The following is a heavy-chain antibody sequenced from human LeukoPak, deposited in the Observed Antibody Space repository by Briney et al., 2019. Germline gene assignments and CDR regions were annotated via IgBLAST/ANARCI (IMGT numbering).Heavy chain of an antibody. V-gene: IGHV1-24*01. CDR1: GYTLTELS. D-gene: IGHD6-13*01. CDR2: FDPEDGET. CDR3: AADRSSRNIDAFDI. J-gene: IGHJ3*02. Sequence: ASVKVSCKVSGYTLTELSMHWVRQAPGKGLEWMGGFDPEDGETIYAQKFQGRVTMTEDTSTDTAYMELSSLRSEDTAVYYCAADRSSRNIDAFDIWGQGTMVTVSS.